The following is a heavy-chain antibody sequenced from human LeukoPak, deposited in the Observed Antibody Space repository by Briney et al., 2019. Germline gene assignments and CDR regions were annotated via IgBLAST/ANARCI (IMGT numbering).Heavy chain of an antibody. J-gene: IGHJ6*03. CDR2: IRYDGSNK. CDR3: AKAGGSHGYYYYYYMDV. V-gene: IGHV3-30*02. Sequence: GGSLRLSCAASEFPFSSYAMHWVRQAPGKGLEWVAFIRYDGSNKYYADSVKGRFTISRDNSKNTLYLQMNSLRAEDTAVYYCAKAGGSHGYYYYYYMDVWGKGTTVTISS. D-gene: IGHD3-16*01. CDR1: EFPFSSYA.